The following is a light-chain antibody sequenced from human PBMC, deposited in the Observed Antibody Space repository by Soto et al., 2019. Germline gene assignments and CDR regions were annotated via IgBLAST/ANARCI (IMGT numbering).Light chain of an antibody. CDR1: QDISSW. Sequence: DNQMTQSPSTLSASVGARVTITCRAGQDISSWLAWYQQKPGKAPKVLIYKAFTLESGVPSRFSGSRSGTEFTLTISSLQPDDFATYYCQQYHSYPLTFAGGTKVESK. J-gene: IGKJ4*01. V-gene: IGKV1-5*03. CDR2: KAF. CDR3: QQYHSYPLT.